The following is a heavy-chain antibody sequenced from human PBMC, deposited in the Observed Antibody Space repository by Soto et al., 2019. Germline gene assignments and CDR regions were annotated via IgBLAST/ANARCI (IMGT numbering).Heavy chain of an antibody. CDR1: GFPFSSYW. Sequence: EVQLVESGGGLVQPGGSLRLSCAASGFPFSSYWMHWVRQAPGKGLVGVSRINTDGITTSYADSVKGRFTISRDNAKNTLYLPMSGLRAEETAVYYCARPQTANYPAFDIWGQGTMVTVSS. CDR2: INTDGITT. CDR3: ARPQTANYPAFDI. V-gene: IGHV3-74*01. J-gene: IGHJ3*02. D-gene: IGHD3-10*01.